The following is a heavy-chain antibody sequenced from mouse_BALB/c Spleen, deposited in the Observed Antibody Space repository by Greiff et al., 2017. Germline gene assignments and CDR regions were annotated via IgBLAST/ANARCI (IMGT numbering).Heavy chain of an antibody. V-gene: IGHV3-2*02. CDR1: GYSITSDYA. CDR3: ASIYDGYYVAY. J-gene: IGHJ3*01. Sequence: EVHLVESGPGLVKPSQSLSLTCTVTGYSITSDYAWNWIRQFPGNKLEWMGYISYSGSTSYNPSLKSRISITRDTSKNQFFLQLNSVTTEDTATYYCASIYDGYYVAYWGQGTLVTVSA. CDR2: ISYSGST. D-gene: IGHD2-3*01.